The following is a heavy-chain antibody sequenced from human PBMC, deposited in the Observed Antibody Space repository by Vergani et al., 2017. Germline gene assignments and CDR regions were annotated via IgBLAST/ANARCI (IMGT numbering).Heavy chain of an antibody. J-gene: IGHJ6*03. Sequence: QVQLQQWGAGVVKPSGTLSLTCAVFGESFSSFYWSWIRQPPGKGLEWIGEINNDGHTNYNPSLESRVTVSRDTAKNQFSLNLMSVTAADTAMYYCARVDTQVPATSHFYYRDVWGKGTTVVVSS. D-gene: IGHD6-25*01. CDR3: ARVDTQVPATSHFYYRDV. CDR1: GESFSSFY. V-gene: IGHV4-34*02. CDR2: INNDGHT.